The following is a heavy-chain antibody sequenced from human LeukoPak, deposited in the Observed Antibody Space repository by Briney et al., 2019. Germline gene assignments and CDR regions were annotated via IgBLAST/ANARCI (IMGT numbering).Heavy chain of an antibody. D-gene: IGHD4-17*01. CDR2: INNSGYT. Sequence: SETLSLTCTVSGGSISSYYWNWIRQPPGKGLEWIGNINNSGYTNNNPSLKSRVTISLDTSKNQFSLKLSSVTAADTAVYYCANSIDFDYGDYYFDYWGQGALVTISS. V-gene: IGHV4-59*08. CDR1: GGSISSYY. J-gene: IGHJ4*02. CDR3: ANSIDFDYGDYYFDY.